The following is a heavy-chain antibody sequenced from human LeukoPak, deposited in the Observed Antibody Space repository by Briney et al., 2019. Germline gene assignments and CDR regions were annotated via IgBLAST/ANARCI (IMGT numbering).Heavy chain of an antibody. D-gene: IGHD1-1*01. CDR1: GGSISSYY. CDR2: IYHSGST. Sequence: SETLSLTCTVSGGSISSYYWSWIRQPPGKGLEWIGSIYHSGSTYYNPSLKSRVTISLDTSKNQFSLKLSSVTAADTAVYYCARATAGTTLFEGIDYWGQGTLVTVSS. V-gene: IGHV4-38-2*02. CDR3: ARATAGTTLFEGIDY. J-gene: IGHJ4*02.